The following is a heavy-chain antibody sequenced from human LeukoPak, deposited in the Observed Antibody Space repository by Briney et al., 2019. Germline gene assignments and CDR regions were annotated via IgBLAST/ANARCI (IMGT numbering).Heavy chain of an antibody. Sequence: KPGRSLRLSCAASGFNFSSYSMNWVRQAPGKGLEWVSSISSSSSFRYYADSVKGRFTISRDNAKNSLYLQMNSLRAEDTAVYYCARESSGYFYWGQGTLVTVSS. CDR2: ISSSSSFR. J-gene: IGHJ4*02. CDR1: GFNFSSYS. CDR3: ARESSGYFY. V-gene: IGHV3-21*01. D-gene: IGHD3-22*01.